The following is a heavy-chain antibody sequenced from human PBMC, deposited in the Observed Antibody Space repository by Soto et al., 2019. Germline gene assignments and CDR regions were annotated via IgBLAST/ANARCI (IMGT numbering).Heavy chain of an antibody. CDR3: AMHSYGVLGSFDS. CDR1: GGSIRGYY. Sequence: QVQLQESGPGLVKPSETLSLTCTVSGGSIRGYYWSWIRQSPGKGLEWIGYFYHSGTTNYNPSLKSRVTISGDTSRNQFSLRLSSVTAADTALYYCAMHSYGVLGSFDSWGQGTLVTVSS. CDR2: FYHSGTT. J-gene: IGHJ4*02. D-gene: IGHD5-18*01. V-gene: IGHV4-59*01.